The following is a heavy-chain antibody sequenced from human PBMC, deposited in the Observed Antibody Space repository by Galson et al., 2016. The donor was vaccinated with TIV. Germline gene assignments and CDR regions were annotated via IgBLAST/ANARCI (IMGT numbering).Heavy chain of an antibody. D-gene: IGHD3-16*01. CDR3: ARSPVGFCGSGTCYFYNGMDV. J-gene: IGHJ6*02. CDR1: GGTFSTSA. V-gene: IGHV1-69*06. CDR2: IIPFFETT. Sequence: SVKVSCKASGGTFSTSAISWVRQAPGQGLEWMGGIIPFFETTNYAQKFQGRVTITADRSTSTGYMELSSLRSEDTAVYYCARSPVGFCGSGTCYFYNGMDVWGQGTTVTVSS.